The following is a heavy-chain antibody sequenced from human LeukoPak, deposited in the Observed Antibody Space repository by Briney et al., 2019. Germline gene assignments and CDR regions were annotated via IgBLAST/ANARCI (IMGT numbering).Heavy chain of an antibody. D-gene: IGHD3-22*01. Sequence: SETLSLTCTASGGSISSYYWSWIRQPPGKGLEWIGYIYYSGSTNYNPSLKSRVTISVDTSKNQFSLKLSSVTAADTAVYYCASYYYDSSGYYPLANWGQGTLVTVSS. CDR3: ASYYYDSSGYYPLAN. CDR1: GGSISSYY. CDR2: IYYSGST. J-gene: IGHJ4*02. V-gene: IGHV4-59*01.